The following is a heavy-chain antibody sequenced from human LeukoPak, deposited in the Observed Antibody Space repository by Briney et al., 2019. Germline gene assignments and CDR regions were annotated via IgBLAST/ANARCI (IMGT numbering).Heavy chain of an antibody. J-gene: IGHJ4*02. CDR3: ASGGDWENFDY. Sequence: SVTVSCKASGGTFSSYAISWVRQAPGQGLEWMGRIIPIFGTANYAQKFQGRVTITADKSTSTAYMELSSLRSEDTAVYYCASGGDWENFDYWGQGTLVTVSS. CDR1: GGTFSSYA. V-gene: IGHV1-69*06. D-gene: IGHD2-21*02. CDR2: IIPIFGTA.